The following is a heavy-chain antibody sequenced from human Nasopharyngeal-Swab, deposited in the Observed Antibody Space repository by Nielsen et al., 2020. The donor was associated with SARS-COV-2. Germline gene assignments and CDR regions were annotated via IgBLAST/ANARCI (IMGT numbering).Heavy chain of an antibody. J-gene: IGHJ6*01. D-gene: IGHD1-1*01. CDR1: GGSFSGYF. V-gene: IGHV4-4*07. Sequence: GPLRLSCSVSGGSFSGYFLSWIRQPAGEGLEWIGRVYTSGSTNYNPSLKSRVTISIDMSKNQFSLELRSVTAADTAFYYCARSGTTKYGLDVWGQGTTVIVSS. CDR3: ARSGTTKYGLDV. CDR2: VYTSGST.